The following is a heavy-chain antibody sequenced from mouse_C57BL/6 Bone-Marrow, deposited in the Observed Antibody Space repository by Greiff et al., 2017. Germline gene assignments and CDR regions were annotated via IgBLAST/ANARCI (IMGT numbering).Heavy chain of an antibody. CDR3: ARDTTVVASYYFAY. J-gene: IGHJ2*01. V-gene: IGHV1-81*01. Sequence: QVQLQQPGAELVMPGASVKLSCKASGYTFTSYWMHWVKQRPGQGLEWIGEIYPRSGNTYYNEKFKGKATLTADKSSSTAYMELRSLTSEDSAVYFCARDTTVVASYYFAYWGQGTTLTVSS. D-gene: IGHD1-1*01. CDR2: IYPRSGNT. CDR1: GYTFTSYW.